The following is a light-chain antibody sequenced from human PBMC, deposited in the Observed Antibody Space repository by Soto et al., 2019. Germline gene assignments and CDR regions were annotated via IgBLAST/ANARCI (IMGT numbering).Light chain of an antibody. J-gene: IGKJ2*01. Sequence: EIVLTQSPGTLSLSPGERATLFCRASQRISNYLAWYQQRPGQSPRLLIYAASSRATGVPDRFSGGGSATDFTLTVSRLEPEDFAVYYCQQYGGSPRTFGQGTKLEIK. V-gene: IGKV3-20*01. CDR3: QQYGGSPRT. CDR1: QRISNY. CDR2: AAS.